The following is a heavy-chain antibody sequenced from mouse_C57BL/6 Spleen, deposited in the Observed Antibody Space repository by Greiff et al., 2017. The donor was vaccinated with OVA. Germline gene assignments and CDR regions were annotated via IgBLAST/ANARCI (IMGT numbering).Heavy chain of an antibody. V-gene: IGHV1-82*01. CDR2: IYPGDGDT. D-gene: IGHD2-1*01. CDR1: GYAFSSSW. J-gene: IGHJ2*01. Sequence: VQLQQSGPELVKPGASVKISCKASGYAFSSSWMNWVKQRPGKGLEWIGRIYPGDGDTNYNGKFKGKATLTADKTSSTAYMQLSSLTSEDSAVYFCAPYGNLDYWGQGTPLTVSS. CDR3: APYGNLDY.